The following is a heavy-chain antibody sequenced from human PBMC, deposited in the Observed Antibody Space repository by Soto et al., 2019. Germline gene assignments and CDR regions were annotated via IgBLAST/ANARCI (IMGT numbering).Heavy chain of an antibody. V-gene: IGHV4-4*02. Sequence: TSETLSLTCAVSGGSISSSNWWSWVRQPPGKGLEWIGEIYHSGSTNYNPSLKSRVTISVDKSKNQFSLKLSSVTAADTAVYYCARGGYSSSWYAEKGYYYYGMDVWGHGTTVTVSS. CDR3: ARGGYSSSWYAEKGYYYYGMDV. CDR1: GGSISSSNW. J-gene: IGHJ6*02. D-gene: IGHD6-13*01. CDR2: IYHSGST.